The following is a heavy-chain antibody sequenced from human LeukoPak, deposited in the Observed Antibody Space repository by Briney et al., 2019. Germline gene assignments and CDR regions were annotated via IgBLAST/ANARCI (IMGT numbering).Heavy chain of an antibody. CDR2: IYHSRST. Sequence: PSETLSLTCIVSGYSISSGYYWDWIRQPPGKGLEWIGNIYHSRSTYYNPSLKSRVTISVDTSKNQFSLKLNSVTAADTAVYYRAKNSGYYHPYYIDSWGQGTLVTVSS. CDR1: GYSISSGYY. CDR3: AKNSGYYHPYYIDS. J-gene: IGHJ4*02. V-gene: IGHV4-38-2*02. D-gene: IGHD3-22*01.